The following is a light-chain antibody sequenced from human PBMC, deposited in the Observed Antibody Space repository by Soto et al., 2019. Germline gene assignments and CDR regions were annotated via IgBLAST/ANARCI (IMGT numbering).Light chain of an antibody. CDR1: QSISTY. CDR3: QQYNNWPLVT. Sequence: IVMTQSPATLSVSPGERATLSCRASQSISTYFAWYQQKPGQAPRLLIFGASTMATGIPARFSGSGSGSESTLTISSLQSEDFAVYSCQQYNNWPLVTFGGGTKVEIK. CDR2: GAS. J-gene: IGKJ4*01. V-gene: IGKV3-15*01.